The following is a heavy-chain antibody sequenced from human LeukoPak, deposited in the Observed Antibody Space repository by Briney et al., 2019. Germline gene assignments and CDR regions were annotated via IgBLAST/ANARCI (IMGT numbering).Heavy chain of an antibody. D-gene: IGHD4-17*01. CDR2: ISYDGSNK. Sequence: GGSLRLSCAASGFTFSSYGMHWVRQAPGKGLEWVAVISYDGSNKYYADSVKGRFTISRDNSKNTLYLQMNSLRAEDTAVYYCAKGFMTTVTWDYWGQGTLVTVSS. J-gene: IGHJ4*02. V-gene: IGHV3-30*18. CDR3: AKGFMTTVTWDY. CDR1: GFTFSSYG.